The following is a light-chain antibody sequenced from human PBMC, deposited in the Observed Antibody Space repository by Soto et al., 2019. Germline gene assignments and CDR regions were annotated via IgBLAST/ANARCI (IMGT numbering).Light chain of an antibody. V-gene: IGLV1-44*01. J-gene: IGLJ3*02. CDR3: ATWDDTVNGWA. CDR2: SND. CDR1: RFTIGSNA. Sequence: QSVLTQPPSASGTRGQRVTISCSGGRFTIGSNAVNWYQQLPGTAPKLLLHSNDQRHSGVPDRFSASKSGTSASLAISGLQSEDEADYYCATWDDTVNGWAFGGGTKLTVL.